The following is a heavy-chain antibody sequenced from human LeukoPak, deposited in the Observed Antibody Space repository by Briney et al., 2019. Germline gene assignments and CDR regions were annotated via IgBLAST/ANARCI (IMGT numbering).Heavy chain of an antibody. CDR2: ISAYNGNT. J-gene: IGHJ4*02. D-gene: IGHD2-2*01. Sequence: ASVKVSCKASGYTFTSYGISWVRQAPGQGLEWMGWISAYNGNTNYAQKLQGRVTMTTDTSTSTAYMELRSLRSDDTAVYYCARGPHYCSSTSCYLGGLTLPDYWGQGTLVTVSS. CDR3: ARGPHYCSSTSCYLGGLTLPDY. CDR1: GYTFTSYG. V-gene: IGHV1-18*01.